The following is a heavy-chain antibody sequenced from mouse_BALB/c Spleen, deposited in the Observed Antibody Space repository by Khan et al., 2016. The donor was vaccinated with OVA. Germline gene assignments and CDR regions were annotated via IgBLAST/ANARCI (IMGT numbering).Heavy chain of an antibody. CDR3: ARRGFGNRKDTMDY. CDR1: GYAFTNYL. D-gene: IGHD2-1*01. Sequence: QVRLQQSGTELVRPGTSVKVSCKASGYAFTNYLIEWLKQRPGQGLEWIGVIHPGSGDTNYNEKFKGKATLTADKSSSTAYMQLSSLTSDDSAVFVWARRGFGNRKDTMDYWGQGTSVTVSS. V-gene: IGHV1-54*01. J-gene: IGHJ4*01. CDR2: IHPGSGDT.